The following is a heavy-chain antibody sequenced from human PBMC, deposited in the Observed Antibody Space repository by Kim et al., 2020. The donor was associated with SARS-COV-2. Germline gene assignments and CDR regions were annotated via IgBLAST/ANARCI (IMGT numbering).Heavy chain of an antibody. V-gene: IGHV4-34*01. D-gene: IGHD4-17*01. Sequence: RTNYHPSLKSRVSISVDTSKNQFSRKLSSVRAADTAVYYCASRTVTTVDYWGQGTLVTVSS. CDR2: RT. CDR3: ASRTVTTVDY. J-gene: IGHJ4*02.